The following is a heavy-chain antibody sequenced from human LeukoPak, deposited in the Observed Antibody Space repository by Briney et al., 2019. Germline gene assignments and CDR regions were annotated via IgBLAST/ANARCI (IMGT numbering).Heavy chain of an antibody. J-gene: IGHJ4*02. CDR3: ARHGLYQDYGY. CDR1: GGSISSSSSF. Sequence: PSETLSLTCTVSGGSISSSSSFWAWIRQPPGKGLDWIGNVYYSGNTHYNPSLKSRVTISLDTSKNQFSLRLTSVTAADTAVYYCARHGLYQDYGYWGQGTLVTVSS. CDR2: VYYSGNT. V-gene: IGHV4-39*01. D-gene: IGHD3-16*01.